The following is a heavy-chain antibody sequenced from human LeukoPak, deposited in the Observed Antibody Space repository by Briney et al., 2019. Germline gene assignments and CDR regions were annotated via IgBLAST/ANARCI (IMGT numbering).Heavy chain of an antibody. CDR3: ARYYYDSSGYYYYFDY. J-gene: IGHJ4*02. CDR1: GGSISSGGYY. D-gene: IGHD3-22*01. V-gene: IGHV4-31*03. Sequence: SQTLSLTCTVSGGSISSGGYYWSWIRQHPGKGLEWIGYIYYSGSTYYNPSLKSRVTISVDTSKNQFSLKLSSVTAADTAVYYCARYYYDSSGYYYYFDYWGQGTLVTVS. CDR2: IYYSGST.